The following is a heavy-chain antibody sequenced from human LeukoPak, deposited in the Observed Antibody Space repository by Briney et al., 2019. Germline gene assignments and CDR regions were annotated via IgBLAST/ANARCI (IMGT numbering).Heavy chain of an antibody. J-gene: IGHJ4*02. Sequence: ASVKVSCKASGYTFTSYGISWVRQAPGQGLEWMGWISAYNGNTNYAQKLQGRVTMTTDTSTSTAYMELRSLRSDDTAVYYCARAYRQDTAMVPLDYWGQGTLVTVSS. CDR2: ISAYNGNT. CDR1: GYTFTSYG. CDR3: ARAYRQDTAMVPLDY. V-gene: IGHV1-18*01. D-gene: IGHD5-18*01.